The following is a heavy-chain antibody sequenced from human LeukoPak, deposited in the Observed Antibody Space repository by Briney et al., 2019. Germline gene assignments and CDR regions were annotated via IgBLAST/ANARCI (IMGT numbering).Heavy chain of an antibody. D-gene: IGHD6-13*01. Sequence: ASVKVSCKASGGTFSSYAISWVRQAPGQGLEWMGGIIPIFGTANYAQKFQGRVTITTDESTSTAYMELSSLRSEDTAVYYCARDRITAAGTTPMVYYYMDVWGKGTTVTVSS. CDR3: ARDRITAAGTTPMVYYYMDV. J-gene: IGHJ6*03. CDR1: GGTFSSYA. CDR2: IIPIFGTA. V-gene: IGHV1-69*05.